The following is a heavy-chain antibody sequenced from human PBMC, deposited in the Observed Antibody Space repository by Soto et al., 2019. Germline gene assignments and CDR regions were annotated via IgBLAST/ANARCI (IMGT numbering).Heavy chain of an antibody. V-gene: IGHV4-34*01. J-gene: IGHJ1*01. CDR1: GGSFSDYY. CDR3: AGPGAEYFQH. Sequence: QVQLQQWGAGLLKPSETLSLTCAVYGGSFSDYYWSWIRQPPGKGLEWIGEINHSGSTNYNPSLKSRVTISVDTSKNQFSLKLSSVTAADTAVYYCAGPGAEYFQHWGQGTLVTVSS. CDR2: INHSGST.